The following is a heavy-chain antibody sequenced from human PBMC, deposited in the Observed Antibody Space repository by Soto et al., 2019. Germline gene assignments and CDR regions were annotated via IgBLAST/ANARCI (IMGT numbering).Heavy chain of an antibody. CDR3: VRVFHRDDSSGYFAY. D-gene: IGHD3-22*01. Sequence: SETLSLTCTVSGGSISSYYWSWIRQPPGKGLEWIGYIYYSGSTNYNPSLKSRVTISVDTSKNQFSLKLSSVTAADTAVYYCVRVFHRDDSSGYFAYWGQGTLVTVSS. CDR2: IYYSGST. CDR1: GGSISSYY. V-gene: IGHV4-59*01. J-gene: IGHJ4*02.